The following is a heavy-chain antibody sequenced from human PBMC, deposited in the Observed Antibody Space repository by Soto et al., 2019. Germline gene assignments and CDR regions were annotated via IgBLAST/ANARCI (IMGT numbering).Heavy chain of an antibody. CDR1: GFTFNNYA. V-gene: IGHV3-23*01. CDR3: AKGESSVSARDFDP. D-gene: IGHD3-22*01. J-gene: IGHJ5*02. Sequence: GSLRLSCEASGFTFNNYAIAWVRQDPGKGLEWVSGITSSGAAYYADSVKGRFTISRDNSKNTLYLQMNSLRAEDTAVYYCAKGESSVSARDFDPWGQGTLVTVSS. CDR2: ITSSGAA.